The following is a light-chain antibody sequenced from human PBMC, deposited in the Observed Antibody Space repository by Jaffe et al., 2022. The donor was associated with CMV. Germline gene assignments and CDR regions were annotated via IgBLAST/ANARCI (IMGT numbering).Light chain of an antibody. CDR1: QSISSW. J-gene: IGKJ1*01. V-gene: IGKV1-5*03. CDR3: QQYYIYWT. Sequence: DIQMTQSPSTLSAFVGDRVTITCRASQSISSWLAWYQQKPGKAPKLLIYKASTLQSGAPSRFSGSGSGTEFTLTVTSLQPDDFATYYCQQYYIYWTFGQGTKVEVK. CDR2: KAS.